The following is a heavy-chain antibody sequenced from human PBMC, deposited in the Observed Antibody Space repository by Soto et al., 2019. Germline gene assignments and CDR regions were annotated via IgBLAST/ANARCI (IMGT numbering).Heavy chain of an antibody. CDR1: GFTFSSYA. V-gene: IGHV3-30*18. D-gene: IGHD3-16*02. CDR2: ISYDGSDK. Sequence: QEQLVESGGGVVQPGRSLRLSCAASGFTFSSYAMHWVRQAPGKGLEWVAVISYDGSDKYHAESVKGRFTISRDNSKNTLNLQMNSLRADDTAVYYCAKALGELSPESYDYWGQGTLITVSS. J-gene: IGHJ4*02. CDR3: AKALGELSPESYDY.